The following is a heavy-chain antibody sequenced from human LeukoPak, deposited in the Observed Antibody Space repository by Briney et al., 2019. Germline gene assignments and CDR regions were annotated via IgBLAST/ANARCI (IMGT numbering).Heavy chain of an antibody. CDR1: GYSISSAYY. Sequence: SETLSLTCTVSGYSISSAYYWGWIRQPPGKGLEWIGSIYHSGTTYYNPSLKSRVTISLDTSKNQFSLKLSSVTAADTAVYYCARESECYYGSGSYECRWFDPWGLGTLVTVSS. D-gene: IGHD3-10*01. CDR2: IYHSGTT. CDR3: ARESECYYGSGSYECRWFDP. J-gene: IGHJ5*02. V-gene: IGHV4-38-2*02.